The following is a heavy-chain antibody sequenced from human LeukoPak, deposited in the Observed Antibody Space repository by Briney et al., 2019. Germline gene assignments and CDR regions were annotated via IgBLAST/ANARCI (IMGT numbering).Heavy chain of an antibody. CDR2: ISGSGGST. CDR3: AKGDLAFYSSSWYYFDY. Sequence: GGSLRLSCAGSGFTFSNFAMSWVRQGPGKGLEWVSAISGSGGSTYYADSVKGRFTISRDNSKNTLYLQMNSLRAEDTAVYYCAKGDLAFYSSSWYYFDYWGQGTLVTVSS. J-gene: IGHJ4*02. CDR1: GFTFSNFA. D-gene: IGHD6-13*01. V-gene: IGHV3-23*01.